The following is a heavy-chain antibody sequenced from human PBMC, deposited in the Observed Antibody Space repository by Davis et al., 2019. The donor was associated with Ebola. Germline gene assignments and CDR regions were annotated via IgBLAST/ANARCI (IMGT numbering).Heavy chain of an antibody. Sequence: GGSLRLSCVASGFILDIYVMSWVRQAPGKGLEWVSTYGTSADTYYADSVKGRFTISRDNSKNTLYLQMNGLRVEDTAIYYCAKDTSNIWFDIWGQGTNVTVSS. D-gene: IGHD1-26*01. CDR3: AKDTSNIWFDI. J-gene: IGHJ3*02. V-gene: IGHV3-23*01. CDR1: GFILDIYV. CDR2: GTSADT.